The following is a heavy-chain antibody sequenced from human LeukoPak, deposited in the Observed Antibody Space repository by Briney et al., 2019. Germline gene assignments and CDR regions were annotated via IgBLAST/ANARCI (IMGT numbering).Heavy chain of an antibody. CDR3: AIHVVRGVIGYYYGMDV. D-gene: IGHD3-10*01. Sequence: GGSLRLSCAASGFTFSSYSMNWVRQAPGKGLEWVSSISSSSSYIYYADSVKGRFTISRDNAKNSLYLQMNSLRAEDTAVYYRAIHVVRGVIGYYYGMDVWGQGTTVTVSS. CDR2: ISSSSSYI. V-gene: IGHV3-21*01. J-gene: IGHJ6*02. CDR1: GFTFSSYS.